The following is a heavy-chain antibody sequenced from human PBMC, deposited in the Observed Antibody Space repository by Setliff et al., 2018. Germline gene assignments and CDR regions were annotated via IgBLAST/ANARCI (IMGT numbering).Heavy chain of an antibody. CDR3: ARDLAEATGYYYYMDV. D-gene: IGHD5-12*01. V-gene: IGHV3-30*02. CDR2: IHYGGGHI. Sequence: WLRQSPDNRLEWLAYIHYGGGHIQYADSVKGRFTVSRDNAKNSLYLQMNSLRAEDTAVYYCARDLAEATGYYYYMDVWGKGTTVTVSS. J-gene: IGHJ6*03.